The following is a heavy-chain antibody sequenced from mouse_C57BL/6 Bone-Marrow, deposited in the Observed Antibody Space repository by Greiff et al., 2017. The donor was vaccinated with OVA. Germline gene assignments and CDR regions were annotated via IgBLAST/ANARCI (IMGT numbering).Heavy chain of an antibody. CDR3: ARQTGTNYAMDY. CDR2: IWSDGST. V-gene: IGHV2-6-1*01. J-gene: IGHJ4*01. CDR1: GFSLTSYG. D-gene: IGHD4-1*01. Sequence: VKLMESGPGLVAPSQSLSITCTVSGFSLTSYGVHWVRHPPGKGLEWLVVIWSDGSTTYNSALKSRLSISKDNSKSQVFLKMNSLQTDDTAMYYCARQTGTNYAMDYWGQGTSVTVSS.